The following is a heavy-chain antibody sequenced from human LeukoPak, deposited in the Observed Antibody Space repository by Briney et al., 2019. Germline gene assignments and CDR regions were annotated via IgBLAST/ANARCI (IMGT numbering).Heavy chain of an antibody. CDR1: GFTFSDYY. Sequence: GGSLRLSCAASGFTFSDYYMSWIRQAPGKGLEWVSYISSSGSTIYYADSVKGRFTISRDNAKNSLYLQMNSLRAEDTAVYYCVRGGGTMVRGVIITGFDYWGQGTLVTVSS. CDR2: ISSSGSTI. V-gene: IGHV3-11*01. J-gene: IGHJ4*02. D-gene: IGHD3-10*01. CDR3: VRGGGTMVRGVIITGFDY.